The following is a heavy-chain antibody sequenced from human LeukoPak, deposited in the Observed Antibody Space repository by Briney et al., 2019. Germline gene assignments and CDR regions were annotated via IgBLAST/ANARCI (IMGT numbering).Heavy chain of an antibody. CDR2: VYYSGST. CDR3: ATYVWARHFDF. J-gene: IGHJ4*02. Sequence: KSSETLSLTCTVSGASISSYHWGWIRQPPGKGLEWIGYVYYSGSTNYNPSLRSRVSVSVDTSKYTFSLTLTSVTAADTAVYYCATYVWARHFDFWGQGTVVTVSS. V-gene: IGHV4-59*01. D-gene: IGHD3-16*01. CDR1: GASISSYH.